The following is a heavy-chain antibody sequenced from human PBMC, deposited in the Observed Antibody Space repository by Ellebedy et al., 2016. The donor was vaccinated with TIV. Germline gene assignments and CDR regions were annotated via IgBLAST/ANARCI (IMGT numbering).Heavy chain of an antibody. V-gene: IGHV4-59*11. CDR1: GGSISSHY. Sequence: SETLSLTXTVSGGSISSHYCSWIRQPPGKGLEWIGYIHDTGNSNYNPSLKSRVTMLVDTSKNQFSLKLGSVTAADTAVYYCASSPYGDYGIGYWGQGTLVTVSS. CDR2: IHDTGNS. CDR3: ASSPYGDYGIGY. J-gene: IGHJ4*02. D-gene: IGHD4-17*01.